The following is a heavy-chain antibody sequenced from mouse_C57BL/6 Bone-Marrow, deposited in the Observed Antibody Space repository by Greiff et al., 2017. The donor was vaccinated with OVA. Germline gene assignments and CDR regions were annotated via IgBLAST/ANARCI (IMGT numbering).Heavy chain of an antibody. CDR3: ARKDSSGYWFAY. J-gene: IGHJ3*01. CDR2: IYPGSGST. D-gene: IGHD3-2*02. Sequence: QVQLQQPGAELVKPGASVKLSCKASGYTFTSYWITWVKQRPGQGLEWIGDIYPGSGSTNYNEKFKSKATMTVDTSSSTVYMQRGSLTSEDSAVYYCARKDSSGYWFAYWGQGTLVTVSA. V-gene: IGHV1-55*01. CDR1: GYTFTSYW.